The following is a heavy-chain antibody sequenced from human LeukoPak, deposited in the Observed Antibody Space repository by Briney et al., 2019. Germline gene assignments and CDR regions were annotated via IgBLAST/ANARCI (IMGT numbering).Heavy chain of an antibody. CDR2: IIPIFGTA. CDR3: ARDYYDSSGYRGD. CDR1: GYTFTGYY. J-gene: IGHJ4*02. Sequence: SVKVSCKASGYTFTGYYMHWVRQAPGQGLEWMGGIIPIFGTANYAQKFQGRVTITADESTSTAYMELSSLRSEDTAVYYCARDYYDSSGYRGDWGQGTLVTVSS. V-gene: IGHV1-69*13. D-gene: IGHD3-22*01.